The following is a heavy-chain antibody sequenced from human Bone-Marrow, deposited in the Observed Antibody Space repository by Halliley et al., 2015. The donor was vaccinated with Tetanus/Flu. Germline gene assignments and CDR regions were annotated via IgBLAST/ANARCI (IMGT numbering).Heavy chain of an antibody. D-gene: IGHD3-3*01. V-gene: IGHV4-39*01. CDR3: SRWGGNYAGDY. J-gene: IGHJ4*02. Sequence: RGREWFGISFLGGSPYYSPPLKGRVTISVDPSKNQFSLGLSSVTAADTAFYYCSRWGGNYAGDYWGQGTLVTVSS. CDR2: SFLGGSP.